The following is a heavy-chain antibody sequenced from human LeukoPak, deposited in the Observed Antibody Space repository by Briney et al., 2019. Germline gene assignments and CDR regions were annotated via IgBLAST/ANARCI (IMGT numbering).Heavy chain of an antibody. V-gene: IGHV3-30-3*01. CDR1: GFTFSSYA. Sequence: GGSLRLSCAASGFTFSSYAMHWVRQAPGKGLEWVAVISYDGSNKYYADSVKGRLTISRDNSKNTLYLQMNSLRAEDTAVYYCARGGSGSYYTAFDYWGQGTLVTVSS. D-gene: IGHD3-10*01. CDR3: ARGGSGSYYTAFDY. J-gene: IGHJ4*02. CDR2: ISYDGSNK.